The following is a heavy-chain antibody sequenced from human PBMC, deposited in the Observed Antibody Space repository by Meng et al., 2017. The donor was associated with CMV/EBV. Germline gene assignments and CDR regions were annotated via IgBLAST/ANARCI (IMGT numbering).Heavy chain of an antibody. D-gene: IGHD3-22*01. V-gene: IGHV4-34*01. CDR2: INHSGST. J-gene: IGHJ4*02. CDR1: GGSFSGYY. Sequence: VQLQQRGAGRFKPSETLSLTWAVYGGSFSGYYWSWIRQPPGKGLEWIGEINHSGSTNYNPSLKSRVTISVDTSKNQFSLKLSSVTAADTAVYYCARVWDSGWDYWGQGTLVTVSS. CDR3: ARVWDSGWDY.